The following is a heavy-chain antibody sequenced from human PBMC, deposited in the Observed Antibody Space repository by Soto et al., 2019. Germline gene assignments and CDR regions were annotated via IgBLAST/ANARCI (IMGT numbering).Heavy chain of an antibody. CDR2: IKQDGSEK. CDR1: GFTFSSYW. Sequence: GGSLRRSCAACGFTFSSYWMSWVRQGPGKGREWVANIKQDGSEKYYVDSVKGRFTISRDNAKNSLYLQMHSLRAEDTAVYYCARDEYSSGHDYWGQGTLVTVSS. V-gene: IGHV3-7*01. J-gene: IGHJ4*02. D-gene: IGHD6-19*01. CDR3: ARDEYSSGHDY.